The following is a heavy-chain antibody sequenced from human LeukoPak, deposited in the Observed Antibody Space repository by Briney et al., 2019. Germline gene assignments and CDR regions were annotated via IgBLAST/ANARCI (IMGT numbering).Heavy chain of an antibody. CDR1: GGSIGIYY. CDR2: IYYSGST. Sequence: PSETLSLTCTVSGGSIGIYYWSWIRQPRGKGLEWMGYIYYSGSTDYNPSLKSRITISVDTSKNQFSLTLTSVTAADTAMYYCARDKGPYWYFDLWGRGTLVTVSS. V-gene: IGHV4-59*01. CDR3: ARDKGPYWYFDL. J-gene: IGHJ2*01.